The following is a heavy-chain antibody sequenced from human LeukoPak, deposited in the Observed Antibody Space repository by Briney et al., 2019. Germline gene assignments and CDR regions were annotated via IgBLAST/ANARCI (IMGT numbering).Heavy chain of an antibody. Sequence: PSETLSPTCTVSGGSISSYCWSWIRQPPGKGLEWIGYIYYSGSTNYNPSLKSRVTISVDTSKNQFSLKLSSVTAADTAVYYCASLAYSSGWYDFYYWGQGTLVTVSS. CDR1: GGSISSYC. J-gene: IGHJ4*02. CDR3: ASLAYSSGWYDFYY. D-gene: IGHD6-19*01. CDR2: IYYSGST. V-gene: IGHV4-59*08.